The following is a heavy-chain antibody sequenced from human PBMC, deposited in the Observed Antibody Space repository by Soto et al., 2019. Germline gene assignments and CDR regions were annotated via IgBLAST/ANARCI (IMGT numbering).Heavy chain of an antibody. V-gene: IGHV4-31*03. J-gene: IGHJ6*02. CDR1: VSSLSSWWCF. CDR2: IYYSGST. D-gene: IGHD4-17*01. Sequence: PFPPRTLSVSSLSSWWCFSGWIPRAPGRGVDWVGYIYYSGSTYYNPSLKSRVTISVDTSKNQFSLKLSSVTAADTAVYYCARDRGEWTTVVEDYYYYYGMDVWGQGTTVTVSS. CDR3: ARDRGEWTTVVEDYYYYYGMDV.